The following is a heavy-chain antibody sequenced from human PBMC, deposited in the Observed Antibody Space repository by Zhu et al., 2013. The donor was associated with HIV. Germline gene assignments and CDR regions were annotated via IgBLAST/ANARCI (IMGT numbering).Heavy chain of an antibody. J-gene: IGHJ5*02. CDR1: GYTFTSYG. CDR2: ISAYNGNT. Sequence: QVQLVQSGAEVKKPGASVKVSCKASGYTFTSYGISWVRQAPGQGLEWMGWISAYNGNTNYAQKLQGRVTMTTDTSTSTAYMEPRSLRSDDTAVYYCARVVGYYDFWSGYSPGWFDPWGQGTLVTVSS. D-gene: IGHD3-3*01. V-gene: IGHV1-18*01. CDR3: ARVVGYYDFWSGYSPGWFDP.